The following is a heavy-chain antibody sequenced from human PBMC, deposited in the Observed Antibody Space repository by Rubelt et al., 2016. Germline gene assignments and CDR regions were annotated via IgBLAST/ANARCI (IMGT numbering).Heavy chain of an antibody. Sequence: EVQLVQSGAEVKKPGESLRISCKGSGYSLTSYWISWVRQMPGKGLEWMGRIDPSDSYTNYSPSFQGHVTTSADKSISTAYLQWSSLKASDTAMYYCVATQDYRQFDYWGQGTLVTVSS. D-gene: IGHD4-11*01. CDR2: IDPSDSYT. CDR3: VATQDYRQFDY. J-gene: IGHJ4*02. CDR1: GYSLTSYW. V-gene: IGHV5-10-1*01.